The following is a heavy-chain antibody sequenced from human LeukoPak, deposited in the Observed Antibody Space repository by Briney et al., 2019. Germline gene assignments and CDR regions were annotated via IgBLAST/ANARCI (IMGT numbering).Heavy chain of an antibody. Sequence: SGPTLVNATQPLTLAWTFSGFALGTRGVGGGWIRHPPAKALEWLALSYWDDDKRYSPSLKSRLTITKDTSKTQVVLTMTNMDPVDTATYYCAHMRLAARLDPWGQGTLVTVSS. CDR3: AHMRLAARLDP. J-gene: IGHJ5*02. CDR2: SYWDDDK. D-gene: IGHD6-6*01. V-gene: IGHV2-5*02. CDR1: GFALGTRGVG.